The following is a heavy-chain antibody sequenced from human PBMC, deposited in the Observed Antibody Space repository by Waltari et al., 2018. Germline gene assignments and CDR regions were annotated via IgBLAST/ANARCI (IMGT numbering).Heavy chain of an antibody. V-gene: IGHV5-51*01. CDR3: AKQEYFYDSSGHYFFFDF. CDR1: GYSFTDYW. Sequence: EVQLVQSGAEVKKPGESLKISCKGSGYSFTDYWIGWVRQMPGKGLGWKGITYHGNSDTRYSPSFQGQVTISVDNSISTAYLQWSSLNASDTAIYYCAKQEYFYDSSGHYFFFDFWGQGTLITVSS. CDR2: TYHGNSDT. D-gene: IGHD3-22*01. J-gene: IGHJ4*02.